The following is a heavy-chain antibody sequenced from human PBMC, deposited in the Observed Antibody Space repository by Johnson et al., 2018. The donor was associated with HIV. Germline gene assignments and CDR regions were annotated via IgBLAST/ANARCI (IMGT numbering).Heavy chain of an antibody. Sequence: MLLVESGGGLVQPGGSLRLSCAASRFTFSNAWMSWVRQAPGKGLEWVGRIQSKTDGGTTDYAAPVKGRFTISRDDSKNMLYLQMNSLKTEDTAVYYCTTVTVTYRTFDIWGQGTMVTISS. CDR3: TTVTVTYRTFDI. CDR2: IQSKTDGGTT. V-gene: IGHV3-15*01. D-gene: IGHD4-17*01. J-gene: IGHJ3*02. CDR1: RFTFSNAW.